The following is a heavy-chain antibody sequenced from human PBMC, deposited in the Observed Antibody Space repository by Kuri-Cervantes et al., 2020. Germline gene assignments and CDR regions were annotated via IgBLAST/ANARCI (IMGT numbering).Heavy chain of an antibody. J-gene: IGHJ4*02. CDR3: ARGNCGGDCSIDY. D-gene: IGHD2-21*02. CDR2: IIPILGIA. CDR1: GGTFSSYT. Sequence: SVKVSCKASGGTFSSYTISWVRQAPGQGLEWMGRIIPILGIANYAQKFQGRVTITADKSTSTAYMELSSPRSEDTAVYYCARGNCGGDCSIDYWGQGTLVTVSS. V-gene: IGHV1-69*02.